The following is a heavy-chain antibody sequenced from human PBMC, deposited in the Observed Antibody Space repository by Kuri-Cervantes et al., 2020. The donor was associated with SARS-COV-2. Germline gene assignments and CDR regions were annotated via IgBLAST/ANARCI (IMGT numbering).Heavy chain of an antibody. D-gene: IGHD2-2*01. CDR2: INHSGST. CDR3: ARGRPPIYLGYCSSTSCHRYYFDY. J-gene: IGHJ4*02. Sequence: ESLKISCAVYGGSFSGYYWSWIRQPPGKGLEWIGEINHSGSTSYNPSLKSRVTISVDTSKNQFSLKLSSVTAADTAVYYCARGRPPIYLGYCSSTSCHRYYFDYWGQGTLVTVSS. CDR1: GGSFSGYY. V-gene: IGHV4-34*01.